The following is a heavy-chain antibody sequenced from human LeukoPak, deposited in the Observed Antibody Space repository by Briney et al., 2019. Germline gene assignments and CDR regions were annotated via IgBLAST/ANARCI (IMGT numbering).Heavy chain of an antibody. J-gene: IGHJ4*02. D-gene: IGHD4-23*01. Sequence: LSETLSLTCAVYGGSFSGYYWSWIRQPPGRGLEWNGEINHSGSTNYNPSLKSRVTISVDTSKNQFSLKLSSVTAADTAVYYCARVFPPLYGGNPGFDYWGQGTLVTVSS. CDR3: ARVFPPLYGGNPGFDY. V-gene: IGHV4-34*01. CDR1: GGSFSGYY. CDR2: INHSGST.